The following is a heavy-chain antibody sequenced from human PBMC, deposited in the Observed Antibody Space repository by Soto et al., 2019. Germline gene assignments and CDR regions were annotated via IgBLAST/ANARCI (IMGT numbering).Heavy chain of an antibody. Sequence: PGRSLRRSCAPSGFTLSSYAMHWVRQGPGKGLEWVAVISSDGSNKYYADSVKGRFTISRDNSKNTLYLQMNSLRAEDTAVYYCAREEGVVVAATHKANGYWGQGTLVTVSS. V-gene: IGHV3-30-3*01. CDR1: GFTLSSYA. D-gene: IGHD2-15*01. CDR3: AREEGVVVAATHKANGY. J-gene: IGHJ4*02. CDR2: ISSDGSNK.